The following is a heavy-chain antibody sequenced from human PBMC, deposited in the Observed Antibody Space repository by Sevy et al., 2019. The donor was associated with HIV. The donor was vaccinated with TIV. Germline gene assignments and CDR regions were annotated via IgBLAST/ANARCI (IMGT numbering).Heavy chain of an antibody. CDR3: TTDSKKRGLSALLDY. CDR2: IKSKTDGGTT. Sequence: GGSLRLSCAASGFTFSNAWMSWVRQAPGKGLEWVGRIKSKTDGGTTDYAAPVNGRFTISRDESKNTLYQQMNSLKTEDTAIYYGTTDSKKRGLSALLDYWGQGTLVTVSS. V-gene: IGHV3-15*01. CDR1: GFTFSNAW. D-gene: IGHD3-10*01. J-gene: IGHJ4*02.